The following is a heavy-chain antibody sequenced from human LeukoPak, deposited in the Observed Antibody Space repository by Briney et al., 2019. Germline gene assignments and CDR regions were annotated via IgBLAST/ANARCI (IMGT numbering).Heavy chain of an antibody. CDR2: IRGSGGVS. D-gene: IGHD3-22*01. Sequence: GGSLRLSCAASGFTFSDYDMSWIRQAPGKGLEWVAYIRGSGGVSYHTDSVKGRFTISRDNAKTSVYLQMNSVRDEDTAVYYCARTSSSGYYYRDAFDIWGQGTMVTVSP. CDR3: ARTSSSGYYYRDAFDI. V-gene: IGHV3-11*01. J-gene: IGHJ3*02. CDR1: GFTFSDYD.